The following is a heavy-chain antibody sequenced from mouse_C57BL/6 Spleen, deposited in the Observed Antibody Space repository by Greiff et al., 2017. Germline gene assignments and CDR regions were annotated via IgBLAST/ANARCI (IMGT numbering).Heavy chain of an antibody. CDR3: ARERTYYGAMDY. CDR1: GYTFTSYW. D-gene: IGHD1-1*02. CDR2: IDPSDSET. V-gene: IGHV1-52*01. J-gene: IGHJ4*01. Sequence: QVQLQQPGAELVRPGSSVKLSCKASGYTFTSYWMHWVKQRPIQGLEWIGNIDPSDSETHYNQKFKDKATLTVDKSSSTAYMQLSSLTSEDSAVYYCARERTYYGAMDYWGQGTSVTVSS.